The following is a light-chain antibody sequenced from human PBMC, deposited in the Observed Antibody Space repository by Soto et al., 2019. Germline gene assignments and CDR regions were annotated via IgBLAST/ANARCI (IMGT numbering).Light chain of an antibody. CDR2: EVS. J-gene: IGLJ2*01. Sequence: QSALTQPRSVSGSPGQSVTISCTGTSSDVGGYNYVSWYQQHPGKAPKLMIYEVSKRPSVVPDRFSGSKSGNTASLTISGLQAEDEADYYCCSYAGTYTLVFGGGTKLTGL. CDR1: SSDVGGYNY. V-gene: IGLV2-11*01. CDR3: CSYAGTYTLV.